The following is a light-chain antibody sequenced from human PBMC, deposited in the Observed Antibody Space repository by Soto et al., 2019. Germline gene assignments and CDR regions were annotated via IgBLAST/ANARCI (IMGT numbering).Light chain of an antibody. Sequence: QSVLTQPPSASGTPGQRVTISCSGSSSNIGSSTVNWYQQLPGTAPKLLIYSNNQRPSGVPDRFSGSKSGTSASLAISGLQSEDEGDYYCAAWDDSRNGVVFGGGTKLNVL. CDR3: AAWDDSRNGVV. CDR1: SSNIGSST. V-gene: IGLV1-44*01. CDR2: SNN. J-gene: IGLJ2*01.